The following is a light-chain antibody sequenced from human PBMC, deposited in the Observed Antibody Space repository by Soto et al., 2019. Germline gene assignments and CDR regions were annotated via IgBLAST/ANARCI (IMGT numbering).Light chain of an antibody. Sequence: QAASVSGSPGQSITISCTGTSGDVGSYNLVSWYQHHPGKAPKLMIYEGSKRPSGVSNRFSGSKSGSTASLTISGLQAEDEADYYCCSYARSSTYVFGTGTKVTVL. CDR1: SGDVGSYNL. CDR2: EGS. V-gene: IGLV2-23*01. J-gene: IGLJ1*01. CDR3: CSYARSSTYV.